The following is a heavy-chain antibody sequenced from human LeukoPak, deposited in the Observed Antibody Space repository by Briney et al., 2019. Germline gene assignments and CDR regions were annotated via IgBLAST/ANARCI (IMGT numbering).Heavy chain of an antibody. CDR2: INHSGST. CDR1: GGSFSGYY. CDR3: ARGGRGPSYYDSSGYYRNYYYYYGMDV. V-gene: IGHV4-34*01. D-gene: IGHD3-22*01. Sequence: EPSETLSLTCAVYGGSFSGYYWSWIRQPPGKGLEWIGEINHSGSTNYNPSLKSRVTISVDTSKNQFSLKLSSVTAADTAVYYCARGGRGPSYYDSSGYYRNYYYYYGMDVWGQGTTVTVSS. J-gene: IGHJ6*02.